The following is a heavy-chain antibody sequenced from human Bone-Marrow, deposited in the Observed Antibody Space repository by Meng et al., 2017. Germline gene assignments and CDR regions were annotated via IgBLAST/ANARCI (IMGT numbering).Heavy chain of an antibody. CDR2: IYYSGST. D-gene: IGHD6-13*01. CDR1: GGSISSGGYY. Sequence: GSLRLSCTVSGGSISSGGYYWGWIRQPPGKGLEWIGSIYYSGSTYYNPSLKSRVTISVDTSKNQFSLKLSSVTAADTAVYYCARERVSSSWSPDAFDIWGQGTMVTVSS. J-gene: IGHJ3*02. V-gene: IGHV4-39*07. CDR3: ARERVSSSWSPDAFDI.